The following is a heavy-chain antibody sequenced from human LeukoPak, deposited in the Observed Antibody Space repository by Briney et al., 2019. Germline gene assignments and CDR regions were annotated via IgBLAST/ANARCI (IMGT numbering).Heavy chain of an antibody. J-gene: IGHJ4*02. D-gene: IGHD3-16*01. CDR3: ARGRYGWLPFDY. Sequence: SETLSLTCTVSGGSIRSSRYYWGWILQPPGKGVEWGGSFCWSGSTYYDPSLKSRVTIAVDTYKNQFTLKLSSVTAADTAVYYCARGRYGWLPFDYWGQGTLVTVSS. CDR1: GGSIRSSRYY. CDR2: FCWSGST. V-gene: IGHV4-39*06.